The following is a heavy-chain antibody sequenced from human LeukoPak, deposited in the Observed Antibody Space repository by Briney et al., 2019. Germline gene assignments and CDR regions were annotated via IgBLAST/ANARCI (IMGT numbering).Heavy chain of an antibody. CDR1: GGSFSGYY. Sequence: SETLSLTCAVYGGSFSGYYWSWIRQPPGKGLEWIGEINHSGSTNYNPSLKSRVTISVDTSKNQFSLKLSSVTAADTAVYYCARGDGYNRDYYYGMDVWGQGTTVTVSS. D-gene: IGHD5-24*01. J-gene: IGHJ6*02. CDR2: INHSGST. V-gene: IGHV4-34*01. CDR3: ARGDGYNRDYYYGMDV.